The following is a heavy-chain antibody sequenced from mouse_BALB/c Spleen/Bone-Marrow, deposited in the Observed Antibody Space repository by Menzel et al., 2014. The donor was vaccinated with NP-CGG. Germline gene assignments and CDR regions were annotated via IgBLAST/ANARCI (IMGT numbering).Heavy chain of an antibody. V-gene: IGHV1-9*01. D-gene: IGHD1-1*01. CDR1: GYTFGTYW. Sequence: VQLQQSGAELMKPGASVKISCKATGYTFGTYWIEWVKRRPGHGLEWIGEILPGNGNTDYNEKFKGKATFTADTSSNTAYMQLSSLTSEDSAVFYCARHGSSGFDYWGQGTALTVSS. CDR3: ARHGSSGFDY. CDR2: ILPGNGNT. J-gene: IGHJ2*01.